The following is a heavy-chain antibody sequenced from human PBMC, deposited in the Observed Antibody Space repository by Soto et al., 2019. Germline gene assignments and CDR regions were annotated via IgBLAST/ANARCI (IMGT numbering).Heavy chain of an antibody. CDR3: AREGAVAGHYDY. D-gene: IGHD6-19*01. CDR1: GFTFSSYS. V-gene: IGHV3-21*01. J-gene: IGHJ4*02. CDR2: ISSSSSYI. Sequence: EVQLVESGGGLVKPGGSLRLSCAASGFTFSSYSMNWVRQAPGKGLEWVSSISSSSSYIYYADSVKGRFTISRDNAKNSLYLQMNSLRAEDTAVYYCAREGAVAGHYDYWGLGTLVTVSS.